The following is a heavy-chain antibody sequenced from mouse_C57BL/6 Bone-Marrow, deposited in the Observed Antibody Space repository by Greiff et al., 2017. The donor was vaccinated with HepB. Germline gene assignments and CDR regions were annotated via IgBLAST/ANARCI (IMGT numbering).Heavy chain of an antibody. CDR1: GFSLTSYG. Sequence: VKLMESGPGLVQPSQSLSITCTVSGFSLTSYGVHWVRQSPGKGLEWLGVIWSGGSTDYNAAFISRLSISKDNSKSQVFFKMNSLQADDTAIYYCARRGDYDDFFFDYWGQGTTLTVSS. D-gene: IGHD2-4*01. J-gene: IGHJ2*01. CDR3: ARRGDYDDFFFDY. CDR2: IWSGGST. V-gene: IGHV2-2*01.